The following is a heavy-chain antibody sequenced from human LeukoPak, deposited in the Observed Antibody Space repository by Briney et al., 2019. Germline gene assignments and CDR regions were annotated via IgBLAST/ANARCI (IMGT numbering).Heavy chain of an antibody. Sequence: KSSETLSLTCTVSGASISISSYYWGWIRQPPGRGPEWIATIHHSRSTYHNPSLKSRVTMSVDTSKNQFSLKLSSLTAADTAVYYCARHPSGSSFDYWGQGTLVTVSS. J-gene: IGHJ4*02. D-gene: IGHD3-22*01. CDR3: ARHPSGSSFDY. CDR1: GASISISSYY. CDR2: IHHSRST. V-gene: IGHV4-39*01.